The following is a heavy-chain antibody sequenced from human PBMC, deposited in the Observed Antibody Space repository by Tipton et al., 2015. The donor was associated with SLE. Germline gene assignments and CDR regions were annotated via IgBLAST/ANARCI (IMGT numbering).Heavy chain of an antibody. CDR3: AREGFLEWLLFDS. V-gene: IGHV4-4*07. D-gene: IGHD3-3*01. CDR2: IHTRGDT. Sequence: TLSLTCTISGGSIDYYYWSWIRQSAGKGLEWIGRIHTRGDTNYNPSLRSRVSVSLDKSNNQFSLKLTSVTAADTALYYCAREGFLEWLLFDSWGQGTLVTVSS. CDR1: GGSIDYYY. J-gene: IGHJ4*02.